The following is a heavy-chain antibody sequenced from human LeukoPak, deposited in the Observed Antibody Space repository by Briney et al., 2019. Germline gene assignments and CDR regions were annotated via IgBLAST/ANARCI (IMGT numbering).Heavy chain of an antibody. CDR2: ISSRSRYI. D-gene: IGHD3-22*01. V-gene: IGHV3-21*01. Sequence: PGGSLRLSCAASGFTFSSYSMNWVRQAPGKGLEWVSSISSRSRYIYYADSVKGRFTISRDNAKNSLYLQMNSLRAEDTAVYYCARDYSYDSSGYYSWWAFDIWGQGTMVTVSS. CDR1: GFTFSSYS. CDR3: ARDYSYDSSGYYSWWAFDI. J-gene: IGHJ3*02.